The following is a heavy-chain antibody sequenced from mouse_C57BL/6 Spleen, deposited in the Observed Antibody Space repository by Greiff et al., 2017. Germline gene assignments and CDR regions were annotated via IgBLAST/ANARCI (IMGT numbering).Heavy chain of an antibody. CDR2: LDPSDSYT. Sequence: QVQLQQPGAELVKPGASVKLSCKASGYTFTSYWMQWVKQRPGQGLEWLGELDPSDSYTNYNQKFKGKATLTVDTSSSTAYMQLSSLTSEDSAVYYCARIYYGSSYGYFDVWGTGTTVTVSS. D-gene: IGHD1-1*01. V-gene: IGHV1-50*01. CDR3: ARIYYGSSYGYFDV. J-gene: IGHJ1*03. CDR1: GYTFTSYW.